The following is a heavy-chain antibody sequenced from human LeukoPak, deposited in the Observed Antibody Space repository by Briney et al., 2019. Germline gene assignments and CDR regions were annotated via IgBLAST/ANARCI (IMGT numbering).Heavy chain of an antibody. CDR3: ARRLDTAMLFDP. CDR2: IYYSGST. CDR1: GGSISSGGYY. D-gene: IGHD5-18*01. V-gene: IGHV4-31*03. Sequence: SETLSLTCTVSGGSISSGGYYWSWIRQHPGKGLEWIAYIYYSGSTYYSPSLKSRVTISVDTSKNQFSLKLSSVTAADTAVYYCARRLDTAMLFDPWGQGTLVTVSS. J-gene: IGHJ5*02.